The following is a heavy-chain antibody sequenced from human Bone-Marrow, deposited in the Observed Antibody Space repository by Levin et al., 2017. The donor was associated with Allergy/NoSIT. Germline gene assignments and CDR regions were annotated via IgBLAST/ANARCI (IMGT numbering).Heavy chain of an antibody. J-gene: IGHJ6*02. CDR3: GSLPSPFLVMKSQVVMDV. D-gene: IGHD2-15*01. V-gene: IGHV4-30-4*01. CDR2: TFYTGST. CDR1: GGSINSREYY. Sequence: PSETLSLTCKVSGGSINSREYYWAWMRQAPGKGLEWIGNTFYTGSTHFNPSLKNRISLSRDTSKNQVFLNLTSVTAADTAVYFCGSLPSPFLVMKSQVVMDVWGQGTTVSVTS.